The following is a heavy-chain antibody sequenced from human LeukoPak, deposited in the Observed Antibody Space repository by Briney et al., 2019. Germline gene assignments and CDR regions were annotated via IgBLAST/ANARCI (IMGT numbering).Heavy chain of an antibody. CDR3: ATLGSDRVDY. J-gene: IGHJ4*02. Sequence: GGSLRLSCAVSGLTFSDYYMSWVRQAPGKGLEWVSAISGSGGSTYYADSVKGRFTISRDNPKNTLYLQMNSLRAEDTAVYHCATLGSDRVDYWGQGTLVTVSS. CDR2: ISGSGGST. D-gene: IGHD3-10*02. CDR1: GLTFSDYY. V-gene: IGHV3-23*01.